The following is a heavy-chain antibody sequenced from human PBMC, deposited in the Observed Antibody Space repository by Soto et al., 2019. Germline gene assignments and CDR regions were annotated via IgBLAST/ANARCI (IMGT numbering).Heavy chain of an antibody. Sequence: ASVKVSCKASGYTFTGYYTHWVRQAPGQGLEWMGWINPNSGGTNYAQKFQGWVTMTRDTSISTAYMELSRLRSDDTAVYYCAREGLGTDGDPPDYWRQGTLVTVSS. CDR3: AREGLGTDGDPPDY. J-gene: IGHJ4*02. V-gene: IGHV1-2*04. D-gene: IGHD1-1*01. CDR2: INPNSGGT. CDR1: GYTFTGYY.